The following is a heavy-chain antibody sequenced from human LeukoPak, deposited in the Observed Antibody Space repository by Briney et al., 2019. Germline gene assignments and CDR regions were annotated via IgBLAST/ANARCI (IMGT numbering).Heavy chain of an antibody. D-gene: IGHD1-7*01. Sequence: ASVKVSCKASGGTFSSYAISWVRQAPGLGLEWMGGIIPIFGTANYAQKFQGRVTITADESTSTAYMELSSLRSEDTAVYYCASSLAGTTEDYWGQGTLVTVSS. CDR1: GGTFSSYA. CDR2: IIPIFGTA. CDR3: ASSLAGTTEDY. J-gene: IGHJ4*02. V-gene: IGHV1-69*13.